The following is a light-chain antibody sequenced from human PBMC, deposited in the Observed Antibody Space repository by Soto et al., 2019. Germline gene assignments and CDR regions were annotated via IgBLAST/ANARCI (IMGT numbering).Light chain of an antibody. CDR2: NVS. CDR1: SSDVGGYNY. Sequence: QSALTQPASVSGSPGQSITISCTGTSSDVGGYNYVSWYQQHPGKAPKLMIYNVSNRPSGVSIRFSGSKSGNTASLTISVLQAEDEADYYCSSYTSSSTLLYVFGTGTKLTVL. CDR3: SSYTSSSTLLYV. V-gene: IGLV2-14*01. J-gene: IGLJ1*01.